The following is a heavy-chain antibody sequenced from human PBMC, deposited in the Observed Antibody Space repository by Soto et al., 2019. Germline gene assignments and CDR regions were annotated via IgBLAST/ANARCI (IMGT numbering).Heavy chain of an antibody. V-gene: IGHV3-23*01. CDR3: ANSRVSMVRGLILITNY. D-gene: IGHD3-10*01. CDR2: ISGHGDAT. CDR1: GFPFTGYA. Sequence: PGGSLRLSCAASGFPFTGYAMSWVRQAPGKGLEWVSAISGHGDATFYADSVKGRFTISRDNSKNTLYLHMNSLRAEDTALYYCANSRVSMVRGLILITNYWGQGTLVTVSS. J-gene: IGHJ4*02.